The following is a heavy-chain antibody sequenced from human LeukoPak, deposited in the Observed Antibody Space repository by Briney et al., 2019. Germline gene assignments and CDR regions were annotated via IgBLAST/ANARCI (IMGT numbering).Heavy chain of an antibody. CDR3: ARPQWLVTMGPWFDP. D-gene: IGHD6-19*01. Sequence: SETLSPTCAVSGGSITNDYWSWIRQPPGRGLEWIGYIYYTGSTNYNPSLKSRVTISVDTSKNQFSLKLNSVTAADTAVYYCARPQWLVTMGPWFDPWGQGTLVTVSS. CDR1: GGSITNDY. J-gene: IGHJ5*02. V-gene: IGHV4-59*01. CDR2: IYYTGST.